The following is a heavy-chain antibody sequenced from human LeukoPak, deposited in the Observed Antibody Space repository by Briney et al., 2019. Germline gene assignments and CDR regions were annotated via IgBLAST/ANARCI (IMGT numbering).Heavy chain of an antibody. CDR2: MNPNSGNT. CDR1: GYTFTSYD. V-gene: IGHV1-8*01. CDR3: AIAARRRAQSGSYNLDY. D-gene: IGHD1-26*01. Sequence: GASVKVSSKASGYTFTSYDINWVRQATGQGLEWMGWMNPNSGNTGYAQKFQGRVTMTRNTSISTAYMELSSLRSEDTAVYYCAIAARRRAQSGSYNLDYWGQGTLVTVSS. J-gene: IGHJ4*02.